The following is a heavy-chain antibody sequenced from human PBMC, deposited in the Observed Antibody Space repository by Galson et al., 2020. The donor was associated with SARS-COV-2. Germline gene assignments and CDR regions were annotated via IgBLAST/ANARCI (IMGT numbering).Heavy chain of an antibody. Sequence: QAGGSLRLSCAASGFTFSSYGMHWVRQAPGKGLEWVAVISYDGSNKYYADSVKGRFTISRDNSKNTLYLQMHSLRAEDTAVYYCARDLSGYGFDYWGQGILVSVSS. J-gene: IGHJ4*02. V-gene: IGHV3-30*03. CDR3: ARDLSGYGFDY. CDR1: GFTFSSYG. CDR2: ISYDGSNK. D-gene: IGHD5-12*01.